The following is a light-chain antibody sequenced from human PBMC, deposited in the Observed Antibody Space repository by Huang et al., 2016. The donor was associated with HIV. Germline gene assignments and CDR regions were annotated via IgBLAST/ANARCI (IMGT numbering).Light chain of an antibody. CDR3: QQYGSSPLT. J-gene: IGKJ4*01. Sequence: EIVLTQSPGTLSLSPGERATPSCRASQSVRSSSLAWYQQKPGPSPRLLIFGASNRATAIPDRFSGSGSATDFTLTISRLEPEDFAIYYCQQYGSSPLTFGGGTKVEIK. CDR1: QSVRSSS. V-gene: IGKV3-20*01. CDR2: GAS.